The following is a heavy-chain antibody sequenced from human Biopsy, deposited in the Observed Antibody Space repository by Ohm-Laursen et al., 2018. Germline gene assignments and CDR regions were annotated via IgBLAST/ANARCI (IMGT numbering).Heavy chain of an antibody. CDR2: ISYTGYT. Sequence: GTLSLTCAVSGGSFTGHYWSWIRQPPGKGLEWIGHISYTGYTSYNASLKSRVTISVETSRNHFSLRLSSLTAADTAVYYCARGSNDFGGLYFPRWGQGTLVTVSS. V-gene: IGHV4-59*11. D-gene: IGHD4-23*01. J-gene: IGHJ4*02. CDR1: GGSFTGHY. CDR3: ARGSNDFGGLYFPR.